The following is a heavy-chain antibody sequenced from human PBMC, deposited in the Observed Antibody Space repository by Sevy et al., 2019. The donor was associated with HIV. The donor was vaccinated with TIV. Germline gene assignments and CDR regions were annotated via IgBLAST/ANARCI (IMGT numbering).Heavy chain of an antibody. CDR2: VSPFNGDT. J-gene: IGHJ4*02. D-gene: IGHD2-15*01. V-gene: IGHV1-18*03. CDR3: ARAYCSGGRCYSLAY. Sequence: ASVKVSCKASGYTFTSYKITWVRQAPGQGPEWMGWVSPFNGDTNYAHKVQGRLSMTTDTATSTVYMDLRSLRSDDMAVYYCARAYCSGGRCYSLAYWGQGTLVTVSS. CDR1: GYTFTSYK.